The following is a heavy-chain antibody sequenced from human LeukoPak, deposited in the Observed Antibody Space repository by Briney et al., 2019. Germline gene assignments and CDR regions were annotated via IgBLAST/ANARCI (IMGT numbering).Heavy chain of an antibody. V-gene: IGHV3-21*01. J-gene: IGHJ6*03. D-gene: IGHD6-19*01. Sequence: PGGSLRLSCAASGFTFSSYSMNWVRQAPGKGLEWVSSISSSSSYIYYADSVKGRFTISRDNAKNSLYLQMNSLRAEDTAVYYCARDPGYGAAVAGTDYYYMDVWGKGTTVTVSS. CDR2: ISSSSSYI. CDR1: GFTFSSYS. CDR3: ARDPGYGAAVAGTDYYYMDV.